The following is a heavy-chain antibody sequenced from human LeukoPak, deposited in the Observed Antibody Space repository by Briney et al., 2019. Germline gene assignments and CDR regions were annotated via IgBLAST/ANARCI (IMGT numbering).Heavy chain of an antibody. CDR2: ISWDGDST. V-gene: IGHV3-43D*03. J-gene: IGHJ4*02. CDR1: GFTFDDYA. D-gene: IGHD3-22*01. Sequence: PGGSLRLSCAASGFTFDDYAMHWVRQAPGKGLECVSLISWDGDSTYYSDSVKGRFTISRDNYKNSLYLQMNSLRTEDTALYYCATAPYDSIGIFDYWGQGTLVTVSS. CDR3: ATAPYDSIGIFDY.